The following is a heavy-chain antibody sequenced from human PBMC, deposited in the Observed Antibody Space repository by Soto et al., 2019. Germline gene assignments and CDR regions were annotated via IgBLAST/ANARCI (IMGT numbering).Heavy chain of an antibody. J-gene: IGHJ4*02. D-gene: IGHD3-3*02. CDR3: ARQYGRNFVFFDY. CDR1: GGSISSYY. Sequence: PSETLSLTCTVSGGSISSYYWSWIRQPPGKGLEWIGYIYYSGSTNYNPSLKSRVTISVDTSKNQFSLKLSSVTAADTAVYYCARQYGRNFVFFDYLGQGTLVTVSS. V-gene: IGHV4-59*08. CDR2: IYYSGST.